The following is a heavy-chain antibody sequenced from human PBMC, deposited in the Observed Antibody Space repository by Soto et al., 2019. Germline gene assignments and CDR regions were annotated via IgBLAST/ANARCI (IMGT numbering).Heavy chain of an antibody. J-gene: IGHJ6*02. Sequence: GGSLRLSCEASGLVFSSFWMSWVRQAPGKGLEWVACIKQDGSEKYYVDSVKGRFTISRDNPKSSLYLQMNNLRAEDTAVYYCARGHKGLEVWGQGTTVTVSS. V-gene: IGHV3-7*04. CDR2: IKQDGSEK. CDR1: GLVFSSFW. CDR3: ARGHKGLEV.